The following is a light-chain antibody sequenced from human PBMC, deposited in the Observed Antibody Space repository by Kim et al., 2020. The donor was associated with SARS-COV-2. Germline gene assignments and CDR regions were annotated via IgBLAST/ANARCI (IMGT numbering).Light chain of an antibody. Sequence: ASVGDRVTITYRASEGFGGWLAWYQKKPGPAPKLMISKASDLEVGVPSRFSGRGSGTEFTLTISSLQPDDFATYYCQQYNTYPWTFGHGTKVDIK. CDR3: QQYNTYPWT. CDR2: KAS. V-gene: IGKV1-5*03. CDR1: EGFGGW. J-gene: IGKJ1*01.